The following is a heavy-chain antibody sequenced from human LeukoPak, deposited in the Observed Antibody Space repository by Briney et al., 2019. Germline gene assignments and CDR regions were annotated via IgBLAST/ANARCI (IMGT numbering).Heavy chain of an antibody. CDR2: ISGRGFNT. D-gene: IGHD3-22*01. CDR3: AKAIWDDSSGYSLPFDY. J-gene: IGHJ4*02. CDR1: GFTFSNYA. Sequence: PGRSLRLSCAASGFTFSNYAMSWVRQAPGKGLEWGSAISGRGFNTYYADSVKDRFSISRDNSKNTLYLQMNSLRAEDTAEYYFAKAIWDDSSGYSLPFDYWGQGTLVTVSS. V-gene: IGHV3-23*01.